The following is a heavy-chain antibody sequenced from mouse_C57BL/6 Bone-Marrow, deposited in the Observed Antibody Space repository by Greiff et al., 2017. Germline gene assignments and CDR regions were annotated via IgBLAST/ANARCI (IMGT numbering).Heavy chain of an antibody. CDR2: IYPGSGNT. J-gene: IGHJ1*03. V-gene: IGHV1-66*01. CDR1: GYSFTSYY. CDR3: ARERYVNRYFDV. Sequence: VQLMESGPELVKPGPSVKISCKASGYSFTSYYIHWVKQRPGQGLEWIGWIYPGSGNTKYNEKFKGKATLTADTSSSTAYMQLSSLTSEDSAVYCCARERYVNRYFDVWGTGTTVTVSS.